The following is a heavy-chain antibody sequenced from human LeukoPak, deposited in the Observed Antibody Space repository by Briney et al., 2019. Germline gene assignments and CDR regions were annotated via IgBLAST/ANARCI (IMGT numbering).Heavy chain of an antibody. CDR3: AKVPGALVRGVMYYFDY. Sequence: GGSLRLSCAASGFTFSSYEMNWVRQAPGKGLEWVSAISGSGGSTYYADSVKGRFTISRDNSKNTLYLQMNSLRAEDTAVYYCAKVPGALVRGVMYYFDYWGQGTLVTVSS. V-gene: IGHV3-23*01. D-gene: IGHD3-10*01. CDR1: GFTFSSYE. CDR2: ISGSGGST. J-gene: IGHJ4*02.